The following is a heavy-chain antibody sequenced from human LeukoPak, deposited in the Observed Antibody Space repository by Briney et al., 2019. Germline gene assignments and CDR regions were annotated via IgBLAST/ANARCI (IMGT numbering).Heavy chain of an antibody. V-gene: IGHV1-18*04. CDR1: GYTFTSYG. CDR2: ISAYNGNT. CDR3: ARIYGDYYYGMDV. J-gene: IGHJ6*04. D-gene: IGHD4-17*01. Sequence: ASVKVSCKASGYTFTSYGMSWVRQAPGQGLEWMGWISAYNGNTNYAQKLQGRVTMTTDTSTSTAHMELRSLRSDDTAVYYCARIYGDYYYGMDVWGKGTTVTVSS.